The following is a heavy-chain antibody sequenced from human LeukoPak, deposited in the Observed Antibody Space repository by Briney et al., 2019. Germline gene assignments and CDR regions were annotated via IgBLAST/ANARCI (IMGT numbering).Heavy chain of an antibody. V-gene: IGHV5-10-1*01. J-gene: IGHJ5*02. D-gene: IGHD3-22*01. CDR3: ARHHDSGGEDNWFDP. CDR2: IDPSDSYT. Sequence: GESLKISCKGSGYSFTSYWISWVRQMPGKGLEWMGRIDPSDSYTNYSPSFQGHVTISADKSISTAYLQWSSLKASDTAMYYCARHHDSGGEDNWFDPWGQGTLVTVSS. CDR1: GYSFTSYW.